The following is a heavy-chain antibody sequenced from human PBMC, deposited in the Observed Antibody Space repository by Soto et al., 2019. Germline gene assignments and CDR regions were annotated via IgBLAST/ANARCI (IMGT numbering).Heavy chain of an antibody. V-gene: IGHV1-69*02. CDR3: ASRYGSGSRAFDY. CDR2: VNPIVSMS. D-gene: IGHD3-10*01. J-gene: IGHJ4*02. Sequence: QVQLVQSGAEVKRPGSSVKVSCKASGDTFNFYSINWVRQAPGLGLEWMGRVNPIVSMSNYAQKFQGRVTMTADKSTSSSYMELSSLRSEDTAIYYCASRYGSGSRAFDYWGQGALVTVSS. CDR1: GDTFNFYS.